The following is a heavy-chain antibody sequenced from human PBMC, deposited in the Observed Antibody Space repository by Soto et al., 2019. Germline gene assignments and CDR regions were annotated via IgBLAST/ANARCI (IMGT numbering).Heavy chain of an antibody. J-gene: IGHJ6*02. CDR3: ARDLGDYSNYGYYYGMDV. D-gene: IGHD4-4*01. V-gene: IGHV6-1*01. CDR2: TYYRSKWYN. CDR1: GDSVSSNSAA. Sequence: SQTLSLTCAISGDSVSSNSAAWNWIRQSPSRGLEWLGRTYYRSKWYNDYAVSVKSRITINPDTSKNQFSLQLNSVTPEDTAVYYCARDLGDYSNYGYYYGMDVWGQGTTVTVSS.